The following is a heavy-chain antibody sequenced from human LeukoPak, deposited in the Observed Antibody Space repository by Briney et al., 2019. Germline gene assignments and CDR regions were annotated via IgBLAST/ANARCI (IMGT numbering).Heavy chain of an antibody. CDR2: IYSGGST. J-gene: IGHJ6*02. D-gene: IGHD2-21*01. Sequence: GGSLRLSCAASGFTVSSNYMSWVRQAPGKGLEWVSVIYSGGSTYYADSVKGRFTISRDNSKNTLYLQMNSLRAEDTAVYYCARGFLGIYYYGMDVWGQGTTGTVSS. V-gene: IGHV3-53*01. CDR1: GFTVSSNY. CDR3: ARGFLGIYYYGMDV.